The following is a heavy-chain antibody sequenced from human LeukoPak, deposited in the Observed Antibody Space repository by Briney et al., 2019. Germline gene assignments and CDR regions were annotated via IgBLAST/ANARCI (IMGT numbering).Heavy chain of an antibody. CDR3: ARSYCGGDCYTTPYYYYGMDV. Sequence: GGSLRLSCAASGFTFSSYAMHWVRQAPGKGPEWVAVISYDGSNKYYADSVKGRFTISRDNSKNTLYLQMNSLRAEDTAVYYCARSYCGGDCYTTPYYYYGMDVWGQGTTVTVSS. CDR1: GFTFSSYA. D-gene: IGHD2-21*02. V-gene: IGHV3-30*04. J-gene: IGHJ6*02. CDR2: ISYDGSNK.